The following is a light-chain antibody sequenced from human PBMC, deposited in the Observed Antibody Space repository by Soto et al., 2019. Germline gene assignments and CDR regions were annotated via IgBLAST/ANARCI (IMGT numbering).Light chain of an antibody. CDR1: QSVSSS. Sequence: EIVLTQSPATLSLSPGERVTLSCRASQSVSSSLVWYQQKPGQAPRLLIYDASNRATGIPARFSGSGSGTDFTLTISSLEPEDFAVYYCQQRSNWPSTSGQGTRLEIK. V-gene: IGKV3-11*01. CDR3: QQRSNWPST. CDR2: DAS. J-gene: IGKJ5*01.